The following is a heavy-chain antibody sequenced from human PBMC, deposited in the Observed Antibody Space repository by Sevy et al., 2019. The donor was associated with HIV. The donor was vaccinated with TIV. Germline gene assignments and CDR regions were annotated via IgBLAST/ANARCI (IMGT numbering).Heavy chain of an antibody. Sequence: GSLRLSCAASGFTVSNNYMSWVRQAPGKGLQWVSVIYSGDSTYYADYVKGRFTISRDNSKNTLYLQMNSLRAEDTAVYYCARLSVYYYDSSGYYTTGNAFDIWGQGTMVTVSS. V-gene: IGHV3-53*01. CDR1: GFTVSNNY. D-gene: IGHD3-22*01. CDR2: IYSGDST. CDR3: ARLSVYYYDSSGYYTTGNAFDI. J-gene: IGHJ3*02.